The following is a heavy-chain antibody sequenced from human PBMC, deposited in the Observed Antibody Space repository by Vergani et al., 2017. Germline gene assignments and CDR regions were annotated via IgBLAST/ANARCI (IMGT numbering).Heavy chain of an antibody. CDR1: GFTFSSYS. D-gene: IGHD2-2*02. J-gene: IGHJ4*02. Sequence: EVQLVESGGGLVKPGGSLRLSCAASGFTFSSYSMIWVRQAPGKGLEWVSSISSSSSYIYYADSVKGRFTISRDNAKNSLYLQMNSLRAEDTAVYYCARDKLAVPAAIDYWGQGTLVTVSS. V-gene: IGHV3-21*01. CDR3: ARDKLAVPAAIDY. CDR2: ISSSSSYI.